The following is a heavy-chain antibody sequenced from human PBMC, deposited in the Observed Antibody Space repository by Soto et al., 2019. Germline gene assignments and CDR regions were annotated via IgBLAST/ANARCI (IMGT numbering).Heavy chain of an antibody. V-gene: IGHV1-2*04. CDR3: ARGPTVTTFSYYYYYYGMDV. J-gene: IGHJ6*02. Sequence: ASVKVSCKASGYTFTGYYMHWVRQAPGQGLEWMGWINPNSGGTNYAQKFQGWVTMTRDTSISTAYMELSRLRSDDTAVYYCARGPTVTTFSYYYYYYGMDVWGQGTTVTVSS. CDR1: GYTFTGYY. D-gene: IGHD4-4*01. CDR2: INPNSGGT.